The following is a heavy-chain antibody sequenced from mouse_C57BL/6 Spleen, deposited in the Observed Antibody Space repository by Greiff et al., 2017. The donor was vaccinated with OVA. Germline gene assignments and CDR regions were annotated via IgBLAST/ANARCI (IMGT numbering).Heavy chain of an antibody. Sequence: EVKVVESGGGLVQPGGSLSLSCAASGFTFTDYYMSWVRQPPGKALEWLGFIRNKANGYTTEYSASVKGRFTISRDNSQSILYLQMNALRAEDSATYYCARSPVYDYDGYAMDYWGQGTSVTVSS. CDR1: GFTFTDYY. J-gene: IGHJ4*01. V-gene: IGHV7-3*01. CDR2: IRNKANGYTT. CDR3: ARSPVYDYDGYAMDY. D-gene: IGHD2-4*01.